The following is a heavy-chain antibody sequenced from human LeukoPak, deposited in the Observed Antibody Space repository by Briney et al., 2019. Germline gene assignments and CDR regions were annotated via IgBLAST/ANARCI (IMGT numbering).Heavy chain of an antibody. CDR3: VRGAYSRSLYFFDS. D-gene: IGHD6-13*01. CDR1: GGSISSYY. CDR2: IYTSGSS. J-gene: IGHJ4*02. V-gene: IGHV4-4*07. Sequence: SETLSLTCTVSGGSISSYYWSWIRQPAGKGLEWIGRIYTSGSSYYNPSLKSRVTISVDTSKNHFSLKLTSVTAADTAMYYCVRGAYSRSLYFFDSWGQGTLVAVSS.